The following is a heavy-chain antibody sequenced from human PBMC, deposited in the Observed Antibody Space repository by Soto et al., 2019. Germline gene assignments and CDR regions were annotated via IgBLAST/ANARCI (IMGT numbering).Heavy chain of an antibody. CDR3: VKGGYHYFDY. Sequence: QVQLVESGGGVVQPVRSLRLSCAASRFTFSNYGMHWVRQTPGKGLEWVAVISYDGSNKYYADSVKGRFTISRDNSKNTLYLQMNSLRAEDTAVYYCVKGGYHYFDYWGQGTLVTVSS. CDR2: ISYDGSNK. D-gene: IGHD5-12*01. J-gene: IGHJ4*02. CDR1: RFTFSNYG. V-gene: IGHV3-30*18.